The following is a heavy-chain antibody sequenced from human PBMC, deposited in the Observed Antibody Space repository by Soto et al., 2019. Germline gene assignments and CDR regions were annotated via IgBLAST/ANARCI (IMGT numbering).Heavy chain of an antibody. CDR3: ARDKVTGLFDY. CDR1: GGSFSGYY. Sequence: QVQLQQWGAGLLKPSETLSLTCAVYGGSFSGYYWTWIRQPPGTGLEWIGEINHSGSTNYNPYLKSRVTISVDTYKNQCSLKLTSVTAADTAVYYCARDKVTGLFDYWGQGTLVTVSS. CDR2: INHSGST. J-gene: IGHJ4*02. D-gene: IGHD2-8*02. V-gene: IGHV4-34*01.